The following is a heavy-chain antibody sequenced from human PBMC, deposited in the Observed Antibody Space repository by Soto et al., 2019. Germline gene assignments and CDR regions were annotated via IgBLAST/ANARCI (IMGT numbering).Heavy chain of an antibody. D-gene: IGHD1-26*01. J-gene: IGHJ4*02. Sequence: SETLSLTCTFSGGSISSSDYYWSWIRQPPGKGLEWIGYIYYSGSTYYNPSLKSRVTISVDTSKNQFSLKLSSVTAADTAVYYCARTYSGSYPTDYWGQGTLVTVSS. CDR3: ARTYSGSYPTDY. CDR2: IYYSGST. CDR1: GGSISSSDYY. V-gene: IGHV4-30-4*01.